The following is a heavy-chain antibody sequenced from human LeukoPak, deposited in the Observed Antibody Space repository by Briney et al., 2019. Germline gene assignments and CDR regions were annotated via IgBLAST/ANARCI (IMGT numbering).Heavy chain of an antibody. CDR1: GYTFTNYY. Sequence: ASVKVSCKASGYTFTNYYMHWVRQAPGQGLEWMGIINPSGSSTSYAQKFQGRVTMTRDTSTSTVYMELSSLRSEDTAVYYCAREIGMGAFDYYYYGMDVWGQGTTVTVSS. V-gene: IGHV1-46*01. CDR3: AREIGMGAFDYYYYGMDV. CDR2: INPSGSST. D-gene: IGHD3-16*01. J-gene: IGHJ6*02.